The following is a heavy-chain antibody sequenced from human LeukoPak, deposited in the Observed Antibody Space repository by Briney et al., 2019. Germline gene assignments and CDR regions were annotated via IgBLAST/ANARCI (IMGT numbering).Heavy chain of an antibody. CDR1: GYTFTSYY. CDR2: INPTGGST. V-gene: IGHV1-46*01. CDR3: ATAGVDDNDAFDI. Sequence: ASVKVSCKASGYTFTSYYMHWVRQAPGQGLEWMGLINPTGGSTGYAQKFQGRVTMTEDTSTDTAYMELSSLRSEDTAVYYCATAGVDDNDAFDIWGQGTMVTVSS. J-gene: IGHJ3*02. D-gene: IGHD3-22*01.